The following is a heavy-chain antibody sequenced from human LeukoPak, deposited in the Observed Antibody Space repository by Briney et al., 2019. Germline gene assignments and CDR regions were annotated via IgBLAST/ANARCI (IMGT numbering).Heavy chain of an antibody. CDR1: GYTFTSYD. V-gene: IGHV1-8*01. CDR2: MNPNSGNT. CDR3: ASQLDFWSGNDAFDI. J-gene: IGHJ3*02. Sequence: GASVKVSCKASGYTFTSYDINWVRQATGQGLEWMGWMNPNSGNTGYAQKFQGRVTMTRNTSISTAYMELSSLRSEDTAVYYCASQLDFWSGNDAFDIWGQGTMVTVSS. D-gene: IGHD3-3*01.